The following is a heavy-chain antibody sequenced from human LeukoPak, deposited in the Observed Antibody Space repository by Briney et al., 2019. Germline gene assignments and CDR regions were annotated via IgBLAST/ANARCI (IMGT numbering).Heavy chain of an antibody. D-gene: IGHD3-22*01. V-gene: IGHV3-7*04. Sequence: GGSLRLSCAASGFTFSSYWMSWVRQAPGKGLEWVANIKQDGSEKYYVDSVKGRFTISRDNAKNSLYLQMNSLRAEDTAVYYCARAPQYYDVRLDYWGQGTLVTVSS. CDR1: GFTFSSYW. J-gene: IGHJ4*02. CDR2: IKQDGSEK. CDR3: ARAPQYYDVRLDY.